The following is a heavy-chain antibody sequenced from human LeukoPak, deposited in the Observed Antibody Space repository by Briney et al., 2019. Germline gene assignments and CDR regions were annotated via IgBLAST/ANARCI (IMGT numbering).Heavy chain of an antibody. CDR3: AREHYYDNSGFYRDFDC. V-gene: IGHV3-74*01. Sequence: GGSLRLSCADSGFTFSSHWMHWVRQAPGKGLVWVSRIKYDASSTSYADSVKGRFTISRDNSKNTLYVQMNSLRPEDTAVYYCAREHYYDNSGFYRDFDCWGQGTLVTVSS. J-gene: IGHJ4*02. CDR1: GFTFSSHW. CDR2: IKYDASST. D-gene: IGHD3-22*01.